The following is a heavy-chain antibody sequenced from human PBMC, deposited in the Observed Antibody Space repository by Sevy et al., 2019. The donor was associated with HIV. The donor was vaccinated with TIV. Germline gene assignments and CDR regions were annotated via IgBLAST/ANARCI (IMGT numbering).Heavy chain of an antibody. Sequence: GESLKISCAASGFTFSSYGMHWVRQAPGKGLEWVAVISYDGSNKYYADSVKGRFTISRDNSKNTLYLQMNSLRAEDTAVYYCSKELPPFGYSYGSYYFDYWGQGTLVTVSS. J-gene: IGHJ4*02. V-gene: IGHV3-30*18. CDR2: ISYDGSNK. CDR3: SKELPPFGYSYGSYYFDY. CDR1: GFTFSSYG. D-gene: IGHD5-18*01.